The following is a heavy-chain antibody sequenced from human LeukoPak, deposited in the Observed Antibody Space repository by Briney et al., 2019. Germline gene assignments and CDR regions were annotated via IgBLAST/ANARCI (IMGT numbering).Heavy chain of an antibody. V-gene: IGHV4-59*08. CDR1: GGSISSSY. Sequence: SETLSLTCTVSGGSISSSYWSWIRQPPGKGLEWIGYIFYSGTTNYNPSLKSRVTLSVDTSKNHFSLKLSSLTAADTAVYYCAGLMGGPAYSQHWGQGTLVTVSS. D-gene: IGHD1-26*01. CDR2: IFYSGTT. J-gene: IGHJ1*01. CDR3: AGLMGGPAYSQH.